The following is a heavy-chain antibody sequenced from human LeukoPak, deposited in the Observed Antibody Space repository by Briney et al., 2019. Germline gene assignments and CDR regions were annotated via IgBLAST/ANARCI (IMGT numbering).Heavy chain of an antibody. CDR3: ARGYSSTLFDY. V-gene: IGHV3-53*01. CDR2: IYSAGDT. CDR1: GFTFSSYA. J-gene: IGHJ4*02. Sequence: PGGSLRLSCAASGFTFSSYAMSWVRQAPGKGLEWVSVIYSAGDTSYADSVKGRFTISRDNSKNTLYLQMDSLRAEDTAVYYCARGYSSTLFDYWGQGTLVTVSS. D-gene: IGHD2-2*01.